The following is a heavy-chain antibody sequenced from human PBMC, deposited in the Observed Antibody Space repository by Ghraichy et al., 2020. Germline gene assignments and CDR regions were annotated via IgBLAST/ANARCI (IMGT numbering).Heavy chain of an antibody. D-gene: IGHD1-14*01. Sequence: GGSLRLSCAASGFTFNTFEMNWVRQAPGKGLEWVSFISSSGSTRYYADSVKGRFTISRDNAKNSLYLQMNSLRAEDTAIYYCARGTTAAWAADYFDYWGQGTLVTVSS. CDR2: ISSSGSTR. V-gene: IGHV3-48*03. CDR3: ARGTTAAWAADYFDY. CDR1: GFTFNTFE. J-gene: IGHJ4*02.